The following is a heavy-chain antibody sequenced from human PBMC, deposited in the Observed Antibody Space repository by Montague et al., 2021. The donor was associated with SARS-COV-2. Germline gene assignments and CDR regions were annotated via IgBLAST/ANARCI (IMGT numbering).Heavy chain of an antibody. CDR3: ARAPRVVVVTVPAFDI. J-gene: IGHJ3*02. D-gene: IGHD2-21*02. CDR1: GGSISSYY. CDR2: IYYSGST. V-gene: IGHV4-59*01. Sequence: SETLSLTCTVSGGSISSYYWSWIRQPPGKGLEWIGYIYYSGSTNYNPSPKSRVTISVDTSKNQFSLKLSSVTAADTAVYYCARAPRVVVVTVPAFDIWGQGAMVTVSS.